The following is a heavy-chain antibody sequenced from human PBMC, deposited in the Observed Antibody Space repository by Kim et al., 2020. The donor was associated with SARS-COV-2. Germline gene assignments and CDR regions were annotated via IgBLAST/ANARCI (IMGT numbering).Heavy chain of an antibody. J-gene: IGHJ4*02. CDR3: AKDHAYYYDSSGY. V-gene: IGHV3-23*01. Sequence: YADSVKGRFTISRDNSKNTLYLQMNSLRAEDTAVYYCAKDHAYYYDSSGYWGQGTLVTVSS. D-gene: IGHD3-22*01.